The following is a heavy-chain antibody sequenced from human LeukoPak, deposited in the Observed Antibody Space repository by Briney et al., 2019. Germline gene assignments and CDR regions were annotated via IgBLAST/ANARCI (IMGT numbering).Heavy chain of an antibody. CDR1: GYSFNNYA. V-gene: IGHV1-3*01. J-gene: IGHJ4*02. CDR2: INCGNGKT. Sequence: GASVKVSCKASGYSFNNYAMQWVRQAPGQRLEWMGWINCGNGKTKYSEKFQGRVTITRGQSATTAYLDLSSLGSEDTAVYYCARSIWYNRQYYFDSWGQGTLVTVSS. D-gene: IGHD6-13*01. CDR3: ARSIWYNRQYYFDS.